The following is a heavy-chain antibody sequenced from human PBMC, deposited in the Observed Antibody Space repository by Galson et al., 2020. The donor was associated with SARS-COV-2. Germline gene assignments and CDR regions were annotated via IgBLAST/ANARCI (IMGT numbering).Heavy chain of an antibody. CDR2: ISYTGAS. V-gene: IGHV4-39*01. D-gene: IGHD3-3*01. J-gene: IGHJ4*02. CDR3: GRRRETNDFVDY. CDR1: GGSISTGVPY. Sequence: SETLSLTCTVSGGSISTGVPYWDWIRQPPGQGLQWIGGISYTGASHYTSSLKSRVTISVDTSKNQFALRLNSVTAADTTLYYCGRRRETNDFVDYWGQGILVTVSS.